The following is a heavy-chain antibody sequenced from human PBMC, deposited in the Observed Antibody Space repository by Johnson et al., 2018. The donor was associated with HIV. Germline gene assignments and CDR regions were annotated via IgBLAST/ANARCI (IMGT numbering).Heavy chain of an antibody. D-gene: IGHD6-13*01. CDR2: IKRKSDGGTT. CDR1: EFTLSNAW. Sequence: MLLVESGGGVVKPGGSLRLSCAASEFTLSNAWMSWVRQVPGKGLEWVGRIKRKSDGGTTEYAAPVKGRFSISRDDSKNTLYLQMNSLKTEDTAVYYCTTMGLGSSSWRYDAFDIWGQGTMVTVSS. CDR3: TTMGLGSSSWRYDAFDI. V-gene: IGHV3-15*01. J-gene: IGHJ3*02.